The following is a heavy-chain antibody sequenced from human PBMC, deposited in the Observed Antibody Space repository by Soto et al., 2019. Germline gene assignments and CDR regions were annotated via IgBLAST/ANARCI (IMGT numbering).Heavy chain of an antibody. D-gene: IGHD2-21*01. J-gene: IGHJ3*02. CDR2: IYYSGST. CDR3: ARIPARYSGSKYAFDI. Sequence: SETLSLTCTVSGGSISSGGYYWSWIRQHPGKGLEWIGYIYYSGSTYYNPSLKSRVTISVDKSKNQFSLKLSSVTAADTAVYYCARIPARYSGSKYAFDIWGQGTMVTVSS. V-gene: IGHV4-31*03. CDR1: GGSISSGGYY.